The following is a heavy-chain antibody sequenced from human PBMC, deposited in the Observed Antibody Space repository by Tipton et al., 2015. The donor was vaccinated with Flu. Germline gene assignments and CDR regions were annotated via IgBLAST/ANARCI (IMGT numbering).Heavy chain of an antibody. V-gene: IGHV3-23*01. CDR2: ISGSGGST. CDR3: AKDWRSDTSGYLRPTNPYYFDV. D-gene: IGHD3-22*01. CDR1: GFTFRHYV. Sequence: SLRLSCAASGFTFRHYVMSWVRQTPGKGLEWVSGISGSGGSTYLADSVKGRFTMSRDNSNNMMYLHMDSLRAEDSAVYYCAKDWRSDTSGYLRPTNPYYFDVWGQGTLVSVSP. J-gene: IGHJ4*02.